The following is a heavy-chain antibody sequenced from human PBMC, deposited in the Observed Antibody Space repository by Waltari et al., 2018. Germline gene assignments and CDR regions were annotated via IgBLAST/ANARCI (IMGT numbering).Heavy chain of an antibody. J-gene: IGHJ4*02. Sequence: QVQLQESGPGLVKPSQTLSLTCTVSGGSISSGSYYWSWIRQPPGKGLEWIGEINHSGSTNYNPSLKSRVTISVDTSKNQFSLKLSSVTAADTAVYYCARGAMITFGGVIVPPDYWGQGTLVTVSS. CDR2: INHSGST. D-gene: IGHD3-16*02. CDR3: ARGAMITFGGVIVPPDY. CDR1: GGSISSGSYY. V-gene: IGHV4-39*01.